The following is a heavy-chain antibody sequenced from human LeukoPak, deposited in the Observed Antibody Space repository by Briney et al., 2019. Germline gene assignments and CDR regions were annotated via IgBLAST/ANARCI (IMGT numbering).Heavy chain of an antibody. V-gene: IGHV3-7*03. Sequence: PGGSLRLSCVASGLSFSSYWMAWVRQAPGKGLEWVANIKNDGTHKFYADSVKGRFTISRDNAKNSLYLQMNSLRAEDTALYYCAKSAAGTIYYYYYMDVWGKGTTVTVSS. CDR2: IKNDGTHK. CDR1: GLSFSSYW. J-gene: IGHJ6*03. D-gene: IGHD6-13*01. CDR3: AKSAAGTIYYYYYMDV.